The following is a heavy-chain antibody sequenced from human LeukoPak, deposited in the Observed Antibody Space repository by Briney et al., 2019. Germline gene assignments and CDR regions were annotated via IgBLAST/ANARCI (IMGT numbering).Heavy chain of an antibody. D-gene: IGHD3-3*01. CDR3: ARDGGYYYGMDV. CDR2: ISAYNGNT. CDR1: GYTFTNYG. Sequence: ASVKGSCKASGYTFTNYGFSWVRQAPGQGLEWMGWISAYNGNTNYAQKLQGRVTMTTDTSTTTAYMELRSLRSDDTAVYYCARDGGYYYGMDVWGKGTTVIVSS. J-gene: IGHJ6*04. V-gene: IGHV1-18*04.